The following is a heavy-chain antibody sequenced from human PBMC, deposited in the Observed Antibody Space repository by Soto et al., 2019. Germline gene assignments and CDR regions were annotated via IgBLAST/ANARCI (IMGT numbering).Heavy chain of an antibody. Sequence: QAQLAQSGAEVKKPGASVNISCKASGYTFTNYGFIWVRQAPGHGLEWVGWISPYNGKTEYAQKFQGGVTMTRDKPTSTAYMELMSLRSDDTAVYYCARDIYGGNCCDAFDIWGQGTMVTVSS. D-gene: IGHD2-15*01. J-gene: IGHJ3*02. V-gene: IGHV1-18*01. CDR1: GYTFTNYG. CDR2: ISPYNGKT. CDR3: ARDIYGGNCCDAFDI.